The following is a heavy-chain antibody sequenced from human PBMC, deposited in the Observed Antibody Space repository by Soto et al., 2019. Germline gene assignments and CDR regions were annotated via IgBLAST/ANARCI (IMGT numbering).Heavy chain of an antibody. CDR3: ATVAGSSSSWTEAGYFDL. Sequence: PGGSLRLSCAASGFTFDDYAMHWVRQAPGKGLEWVSGISWNSGSIGYADSVKGRFTISRDNAKNSLYLQMNSLRAEDTALYYCATVAGSSSSWTEAGYFDLWGRGTLVTVSS. J-gene: IGHJ2*01. CDR1: GFTFDDYA. V-gene: IGHV3-9*01. D-gene: IGHD6-13*01. CDR2: ISWNSGSI.